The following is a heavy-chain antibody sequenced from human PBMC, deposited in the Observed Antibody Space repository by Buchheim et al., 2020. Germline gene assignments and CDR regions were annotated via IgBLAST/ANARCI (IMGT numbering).Heavy chain of an antibody. V-gene: IGHV3-23*01. CDR3: AKDPEYSSGLYAFDI. J-gene: IGHJ3*02. CDR2: ISGSGTTT. CDR1: GFSFSTFA. Sequence: EVQLLESGGGLVPPGGSLRLSCAASGFSFSTFAMSWVRQAPGKGLEGVSTISGSGTTTYHPDSVKGRFTIPRNNYKNQRFLQMNSLRGEDTAEYYCAKDPEYSSGLYAFDIWGQGT. D-gene: IGHD6-19*01.